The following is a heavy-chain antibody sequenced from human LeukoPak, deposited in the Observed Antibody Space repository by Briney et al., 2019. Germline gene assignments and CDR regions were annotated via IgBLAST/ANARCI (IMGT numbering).Heavy chain of an antibody. CDR3: ASGDNYDSSGYYQSFDY. D-gene: IGHD3-22*01. V-gene: IGHV3-21*01. CDR1: GFTFSSYS. CDR2: ISSSSSYI. Sequence: GGSLRLSCAASGFTFSSYSMNWVRQAPGKGLEWVSSISSSSSYIYYADSVKGRFTISRDNAKNSLYLQMNSLRAEDTAVYYCASGDNYDSSGYYQSFDYWGQGTLVTVSS. J-gene: IGHJ4*02.